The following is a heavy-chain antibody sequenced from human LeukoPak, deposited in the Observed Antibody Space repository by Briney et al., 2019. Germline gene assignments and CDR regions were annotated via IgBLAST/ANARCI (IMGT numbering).Heavy chain of an antibody. CDR2: IWYDGSNK. D-gene: IGHD1-26*01. CDR3: ARTNSGSYGDFDY. Sequence: QSGGSLRLSCAASGFTFSSYGMHWVRRAPGKGLEWVAVIWYDGSNKYYADSVKGRFTISRDNSKNTLYLQMNSLRAEDTAVYYCARTNSGSYGDFDYWGQGTLVTVSS. CDR1: GFTFSSYG. J-gene: IGHJ4*02. V-gene: IGHV3-30*19.